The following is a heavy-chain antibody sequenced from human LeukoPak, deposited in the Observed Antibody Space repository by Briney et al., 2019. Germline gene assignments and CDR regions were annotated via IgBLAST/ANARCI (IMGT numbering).Heavy chain of an antibody. J-gene: IGHJ4*02. Sequence: SETLSLTCTVSGCPISSYDWSWIRQPPGKGLEWIGYIYYSGSTNYNPSLKSRVTISVDTSKNQFSLKLSSVTAADTAVYYCARGDSDGDSGYFDYWGQGTLVTVSS. D-gene: IGHD4-17*01. CDR3: ARGDSDGDSGYFDY. CDR1: GCPISSYD. CDR2: IYYSGST. V-gene: IGHV4-59*01.